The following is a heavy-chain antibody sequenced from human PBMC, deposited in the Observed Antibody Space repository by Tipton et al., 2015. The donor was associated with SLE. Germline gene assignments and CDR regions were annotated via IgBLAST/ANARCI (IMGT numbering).Heavy chain of an antibody. CDR3: VAGLGSAEFDN. V-gene: IGHV3-30*02. CDR1: GFRFSTYW. J-gene: IGHJ4*02. CDR2: IRYDGSNK. D-gene: IGHD3/OR15-3a*01. Sequence: SLRLSCAASGFRFSTYWMSWVRQAPGKGLEWVAFIRYDGSNKYYANSVKGRFTISRDNSRNTLYLQMNSLRAEDTAVYYCVAGLGSAEFDNWGQGTLVTVSS.